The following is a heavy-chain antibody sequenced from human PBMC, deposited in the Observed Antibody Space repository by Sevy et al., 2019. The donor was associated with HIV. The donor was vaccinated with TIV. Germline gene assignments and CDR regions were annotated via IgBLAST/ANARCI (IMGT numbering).Heavy chain of an antibody. CDR2: IGTAGDP. V-gene: IGHV3-13*05. D-gene: IGHD3-22*01. CDR3: ARGGYYDSSGYYHPDAFDI. CDR1: GFTFSSYD. Sequence: GGSLRLSCAASGFTFSSYDMHWVRQATGKGLEWVSAIGTAGDPYYPGSVKGRLTISRENAKNSLYLQMNSLRAGDTAVYYCARGGYYDSSGYYHPDAFDIWGQGTMVTVSS. J-gene: IGHJ3*02.